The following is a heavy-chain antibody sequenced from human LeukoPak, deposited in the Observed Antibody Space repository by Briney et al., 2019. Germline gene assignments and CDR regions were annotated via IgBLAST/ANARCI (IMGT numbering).Heavy chain of an antibody. J-gene: IGHJ4*02. CDR1: GFTINTNY. V-gene: IGHV3-53*01. CDR2: LYPGGVT. Sequence: GGSLRLSCAASGFTINTNYMNWVRQAPGRGLEWLSVLYPGGVTKYAESVKGRFTVSRDNSKNTLYLQMNSLRAEDTAVYYCANLYTYDYWGQGTLVTVSS. CDR3: ANLYTYDY. D-gene: IGHD2-8*01.